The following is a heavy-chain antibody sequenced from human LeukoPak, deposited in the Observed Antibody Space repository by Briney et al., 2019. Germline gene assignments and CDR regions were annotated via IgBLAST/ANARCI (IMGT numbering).Heavy chain of an antibody. Sequence: PGGSLRLSCEASGFTFSSYGMTWVRQAPGKGLEWVAALSGSGGRTYYAVSVKGGFTISRDNSKNTVYLQMSSLRAEDTAIYYCAKSLGIVVVSANFDYWGQGTLVSVSS. V-gene: IGHV3-23*01. CDR1: GFTFSSYG. CDR3: AKSLGIVVVSANFDY. D-gene: IGHD2-21*01. J-gene: IGHJ4*02. CDR2: LSGSGGRT.